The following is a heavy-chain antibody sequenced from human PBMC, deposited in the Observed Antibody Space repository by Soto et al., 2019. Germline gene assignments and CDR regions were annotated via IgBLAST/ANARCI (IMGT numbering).Heavy chain of an antibody. D-gene: IGHD1-26*01. Sequence: GGSLRLSCAASGFTVSSEYMSWVRQAPGKGLEWVSVIYSGGNTYYADSVKGRFTISRDTSKNTLHLQMNSLRAEDTAVYYCARASGSQIFDYWGQGALVTVSS. J-gene: IGHJ4*02. CDR3: ARASGSQIFDY. CDR2: IYSGGNT. V-gene: IGHV3-53*01. CDR1: GFTVSSEY.